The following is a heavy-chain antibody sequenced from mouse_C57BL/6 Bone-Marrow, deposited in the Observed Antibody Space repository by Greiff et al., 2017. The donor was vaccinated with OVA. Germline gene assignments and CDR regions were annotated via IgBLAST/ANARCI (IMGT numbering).Heavy chain of an antibody. CDR2: IDPSDSET. CDR1: GYTFTSYW. D-gene: IGHD4-1*01. Sequence: VQLQQPGAELVRPGSSVKLSCKASGYTFTSYWMHWVKQRPIQGLEWIGNIDPSDSETHYNQKFKDKATLTVDKSSSTAYMQLSSLTSEDSAVYYGARIGDWDLTFDYWGQGTTLTVSS. CDR3: ARIGDWDLTFDY. J-gene: IGHJ2*01. V-gene: IGHV1-52*01.